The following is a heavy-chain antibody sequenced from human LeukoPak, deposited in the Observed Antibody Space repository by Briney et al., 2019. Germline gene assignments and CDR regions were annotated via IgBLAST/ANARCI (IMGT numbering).Heavy chain of an antibody. CDR2: ISGSGDST. CDR1: GFTFSNYA. CDR3: AKGDSSGWYGSNWFDP. Sequence: GGSLRLSCAASGFTFSNYAMSWVRQTPGKGLEWVSSISGSGDSTYYADSVKGRFTISRDNSKNTLYLQMNSLRAEDTAVYYCAKGDSSGWYGSNWFDPWGQGTLVTVSS. D-gene: IGHD6-19*01. J-gene: IGHJ5*02. V-gene: IGHV3-23*01.